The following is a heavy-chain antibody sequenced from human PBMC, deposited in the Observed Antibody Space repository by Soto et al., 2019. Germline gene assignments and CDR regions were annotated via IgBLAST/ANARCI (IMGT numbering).Heavy chain of an antibody. CDR1: SGSLSGYY. Sequence: PSATLSLTFSIYSGSLSGYYWSWIRQPPGKGLEWIGEISQSGNTNYSPSLKSRVSISIDTSKKQFSLNLASVSAADTAVYYCARAPKVSGSSQTRPDFWGQGNLVTGCS. CDR2: ISQSGNT. D-gene: IGHD6-6*01. V-gene: IGHV4-34*01. CDR3: ARAPKVSGSSQTRPDF. J-gene: IGHJ4*02.